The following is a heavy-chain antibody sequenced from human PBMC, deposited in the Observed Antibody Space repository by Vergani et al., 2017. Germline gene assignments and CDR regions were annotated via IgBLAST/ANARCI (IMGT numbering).Heavy chain of an antibody. CDR1: GFTFSSYS. J-gene: IGHJ4*02. V-gene: IGHV3-48*04. CDR2: ISSSSSTI. CDR3: ATQRTRYIAARPYFWFDY. Sequence: EVQLVESGGGLVQPGGSLRLSCAASGFTFSSYSMNWVRQAPGKGLEWVSYISSSSSTIYYADSVKGRFTISRDNANNSLYLKMNSLRAEDTAVYYCATQRTRYIAARPYFWFDYWGQGTLVTVSS. D-gene: IGHD6-6*01.